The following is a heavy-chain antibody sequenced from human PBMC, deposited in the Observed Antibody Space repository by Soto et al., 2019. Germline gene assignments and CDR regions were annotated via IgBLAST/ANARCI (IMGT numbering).Heavy chain of an antibody. J-gene: IGHJ4*02. D-gene: IGHD5-12*01. CDR2: IYTGGNT. V-gene: IGHV3-66*01. CDR3: AREIISVTTNLYYFDY. Sequence: EVQLVESGGGLVQPGGSLRLSCAASGFTVSSNYMSWVRQAPGKGLEWVSVIYTGGNTYYADSVKGRFTISRDNSKXXLYLQMNSLRVEDTAVYYCAREIISVTTNLYYFDYWGQGTLVTVSS. CDR1: GFTVSSNY.